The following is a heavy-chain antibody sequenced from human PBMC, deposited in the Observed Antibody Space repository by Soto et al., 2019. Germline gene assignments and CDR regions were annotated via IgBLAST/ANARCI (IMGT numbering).Heavy chain of an antibody. CDR1: GFTFSSYS. D-gene: IGHD3-9*01. CDR2: ISSSSSYI. CDR3: ASIYFRDAFDI. V-gene: IGHV3-21*01. J-gene: IGHJ3*02. Sequence: EVQLVESGGGLVKPGGSLRLSCAASGFTFSSYSMNWVRQAPGKGLEWVSSISSSSSYIYYADSVKGRFTISRDNAKNSLYLKMNSLRAEDTAVYSCASIYFRDAFDIWGQGTMVTVSS.